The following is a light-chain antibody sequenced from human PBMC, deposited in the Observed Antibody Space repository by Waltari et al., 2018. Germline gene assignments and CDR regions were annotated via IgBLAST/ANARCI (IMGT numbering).Light chain of an antibody. CDR3: HQRSNWPPFT. J-gene: IGKJ3*01. Sequence: EIVLTQSPGTLSLSPGGSATLSCRASQSVGSSLAWYQQKPGQAPRLLIHDASNRATGIPARFSGSGSGTDFTLTISSLEPDDFAVYYCHQRSNWPPFTFGPGTTVDLK. CDR1: QSVGSS. CDR2: DAS. V-gene: IGKV3-11*01.